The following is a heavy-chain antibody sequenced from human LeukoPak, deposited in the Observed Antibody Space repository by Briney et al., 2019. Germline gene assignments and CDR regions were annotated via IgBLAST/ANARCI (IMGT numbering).Heavy chain of an antibody. CDR2: ISSCGSIT. Sequence: GGTLRLSCAASGFTFSSYSMSWVRHAPGKGPEWLSYISSCGSITYYADSVKGRFTISRDNAKNSLYLQMNSLRDEDTAVYYCARDAGGSYYIYCFDNWGQGTQVTVST. CDR1: GFTFSSYS. V-gene: IGHV3-48*02. CDR3: ARDAGGSYYIYCFDN. D-gene: IGHD1-26*01. J-gene: IGHJ4*02.